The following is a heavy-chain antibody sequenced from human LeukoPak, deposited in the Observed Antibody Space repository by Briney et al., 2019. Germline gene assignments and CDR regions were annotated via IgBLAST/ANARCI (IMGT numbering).Heavy chain of an antibody. J-gene: IGHJ4*02. CDR3: ARGLYARYGGKAVD. CDR1: GGSFSGYY. V-gene: IGHV4-34*01. D-gene: IGHD4-23*01. Sequence: SETLSLTCAVYGGSFSGYYWSWIRQPPGKGLEWIGEINHSGSTNYNPSLTSRVTISVDTSKNQFSLKLSSVTAADTAVYYCARGLYARYGGKAVDWGQGTLVTVSS. CDR2: INHSGST.